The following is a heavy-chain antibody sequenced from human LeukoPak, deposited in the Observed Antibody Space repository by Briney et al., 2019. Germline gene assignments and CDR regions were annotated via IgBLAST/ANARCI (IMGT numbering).Heavy chain of an antibody. Sequence: MTSETLSLTCTVSGGSISSSSYYWGWIRQPPGKGLEWIGSIYYSGSTYYNPSLKSRLTISVDTSKNQFSLKLSSVTVADTAVYYCARVGRYFDWLLPFDYWGQGTLVTVSS. CDR1: GGSISSSSYY. CDR3: ARVGRYFDWLLPFDY. J-gene: IGHJ4*02. CDR2: IYYSGST. D-gene: IGHD3-9*01. V-gene: IGHV4-39*01.